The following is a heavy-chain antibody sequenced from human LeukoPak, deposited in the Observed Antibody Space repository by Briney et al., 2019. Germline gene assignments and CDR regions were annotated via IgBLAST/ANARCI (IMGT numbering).Heavy chain of an antibody. Sequence: SETLSLTCAVSGGSISSRNYWSWVRQSPGKGLEWIGEIYHSGSPNYNPSLKSRVTISVDKSKNQFSLKLSSVTAADTAVFYCVRGAYSSGRRWFDPWGQGTLVTVSS. J-gene: IGHJ5*02. D-gene: IGHD6-19*01. V-gene: IGHV4-4*02. CDR2: IYHSGSP. CDR3: VRGAYSSGRRWFDP. CDR1: GGSISSRNY.